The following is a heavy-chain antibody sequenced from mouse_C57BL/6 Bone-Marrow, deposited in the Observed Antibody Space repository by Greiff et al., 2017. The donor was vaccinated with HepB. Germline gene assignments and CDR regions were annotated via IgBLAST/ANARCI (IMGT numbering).Heavy chain of an antibody. CDR2: INPSTGGT. J-gene: IGHJ4*01. V-gene: IGHV1-42*01. D-gene: IGHD2-4*01. Sequence: VQLKQSGPELVKPGASVKISCKASGYSFTGYYMNWVKQSPEKSLEWIGEINPSTGGTTYNQKFKAKATLTVDKSSSTAYMQLKSLTSEDSAVYYCASRIYYDYDGGPYYAMDYWGQGTSVTVSS. CDR3: ASRIYYDYDGGPYYAMDY. CDR1: GYSFTGYY.